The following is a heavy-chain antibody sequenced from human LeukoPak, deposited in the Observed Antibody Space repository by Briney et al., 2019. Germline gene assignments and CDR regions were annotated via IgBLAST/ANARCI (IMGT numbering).Heavy chain of an antibody. Sequence: ASVKVSCKASAYTFIAYYMHWVRQAPGQGLEWMGWINPKSGGTNYAQKFQGRVTMTRDTSINTAYMELSGLRSDDTAVYYCARLTGGTSSVNWGQGTLVTVSS. CDR3: ARLTGGTSSVN. D-gene: IGHD6-6*01. CDR2: INPKSGGT. V-gene: IGHV1-2*02. CDR1: AYTFIAYY. J-gene: IGHJ4*02.